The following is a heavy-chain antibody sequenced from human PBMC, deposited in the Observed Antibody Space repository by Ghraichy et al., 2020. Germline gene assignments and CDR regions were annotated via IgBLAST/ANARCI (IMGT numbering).Heavy chain of an antibody. Sequence: SETLSLTCAVYGGSFSGYYWSWIRQPPGKGLEWIGEINHSGSTNYNPSLKSRVTISVDTSKNQFSLKLSSVTAADTAVYYCARGQRTGTGTTWVDYWGQGTLVTVSS. CDR3: ARGQRTGTGTTWVDY. J-gene: IGHJ4*02. D-gene: IGHD1-7*01. CDR1: GGSFSGYY. V-gene: IGHV4-34*01. CDR2: INHSGST.